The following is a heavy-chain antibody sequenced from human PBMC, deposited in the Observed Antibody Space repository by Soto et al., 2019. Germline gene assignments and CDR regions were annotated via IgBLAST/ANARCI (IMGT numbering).Heavy chain of an antibody. J-gene: IGHJ4*02. CDR1: GFDFSTHA. D-gene: IGHD4-17*01. V-gene: IGHV3-23*01. CDR3: AKGFDYGDTKHIDH. CDR2: ITNTGITT. Sequence: XGSLMLSGAASGFDFSTHALTLVRQAPGKGLEWLSSITNTGITTHYADSVKGRFTISRENSRNTLHLQLNNLRVDDTAVYYCAKGFDYGDTKHIDHWGQGTLVTVSS.